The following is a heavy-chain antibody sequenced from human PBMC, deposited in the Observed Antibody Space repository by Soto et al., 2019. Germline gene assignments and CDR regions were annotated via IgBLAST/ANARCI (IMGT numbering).Heavy chain of an antibody. J-gene: IGHJ6*02. CDR1: GYTFTSYD. CDR3: ARGRDGGIGGGYYYGMDV. CDR2: MNPNSGNT. D-gene: IGHD3-10*01. V-gene: IGHV1-8*01. Sequence: PPASVKVSCKAYGYTFTSYDINLVRQATGQWLEWMGWMNPNSGNTGYAQKFQGRVTMTRNTSISTAYMELSSLRSEDTAVYYCARGRDGGIGGGYYYGMDVWGQGTTVTVSS.